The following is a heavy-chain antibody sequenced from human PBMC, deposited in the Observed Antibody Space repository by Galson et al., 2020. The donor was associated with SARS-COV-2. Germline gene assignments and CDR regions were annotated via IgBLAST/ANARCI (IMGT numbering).Heavy chain of an antibody. CDR3: ARWVGVAAAYWFDP. Sequence: GESLKISCAASGFTFSTYSMNWVRQAPGKGLEWVSYISSSSTIYYADSVKGRFTISRDNAKNSLYLQMNSLRAEDTAVYYCARWVGVAAAYWFDPWGQGTLVTVSS. D-gene: IGHD6-13*01. CDR1: GFTFSTYS. J-gene: IGHJ5*02. CDR2: ISSSSTI. V-gene: IGHV3-48*04.